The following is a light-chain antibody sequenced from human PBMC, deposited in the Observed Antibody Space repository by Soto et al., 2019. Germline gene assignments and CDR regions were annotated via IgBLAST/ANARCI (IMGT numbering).Light chain of an antibody. Sequence: DIQMTQYPSSLSASVGDRVTITCRASQSMSSYLNWYQQKPGKAPKLLIYAASSLQSGVPSRFSGSGSGTDFTLTISSLQPEDFATYYCQQSYSNPKTFGQGTKVEIK. CDR3: QQSYSNPKT. V-gene: IGKV1-39*01. CDR1: QSMSSY. CDR2: AAS. J-gene: IGKJ1*01.